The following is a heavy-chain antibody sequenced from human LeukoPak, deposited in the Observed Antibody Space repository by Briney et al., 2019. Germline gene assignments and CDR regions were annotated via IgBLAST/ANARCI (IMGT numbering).Heavy chain of an antibody. CDR1: RISFSSYG. CDR2: TKPEGSVR. D-gene: IGHD3-16*01. J-gene: IGHJ4*02. CDR3: MSGGSGSDY. V-gene: IGHV3-7*01. Sequence: GGSLRLSCVDSRISFSSYGINCVRQAPGKGLEWVANTKPEGSVRWYVDSVRGRFTISRDNVRKSVYLQMNSLRVEDTALYYCMSGGSGSDYWGQGTLVTVSS.